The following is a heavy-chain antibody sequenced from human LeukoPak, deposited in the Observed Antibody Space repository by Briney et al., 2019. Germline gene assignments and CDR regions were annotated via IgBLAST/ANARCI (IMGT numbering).Heavy chain of an antibody. CDR1: GGTFSSYA. J-gene: IGHJ5*01. Sequence: ASVKVSCKAPGGTFSSYAFSWVRQAPGQGLEWMGGIIPIFGTTNYAEQFQGRVTITTDESTSTAYLDLSSLRSEDTAVYYCAKDDGSATMGFDSWGQGTLVSVSS. V-gene: IGHV1-69*05. CDR3: AKDDGSATMGFDS. D-gene: IGHD1-26*01. CDR2: IIPIFGTT.